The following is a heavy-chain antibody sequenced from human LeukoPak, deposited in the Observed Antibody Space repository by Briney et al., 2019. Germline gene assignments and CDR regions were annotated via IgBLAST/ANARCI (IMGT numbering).Heavy chain of an antibody. CDR3: ARDSLHPSSLHYYFDY. CDR1: GFTFSSYG. V-gene: IGHV3-30*02. Sequence: GGSLRLSCAVSGFTFSSYGMHWVRQAPGKGLEWVAFIRYDGTNKYYADSVKGRFTISRDNAKNSLYLQMSSLRAEDTAVYYCARDSLHPSSLHYYFDYWGQGTLVTASS. D-gene: IGHD6-6*01. CDR2: IRYDGTNK. J-gene: IGHJ4*02.